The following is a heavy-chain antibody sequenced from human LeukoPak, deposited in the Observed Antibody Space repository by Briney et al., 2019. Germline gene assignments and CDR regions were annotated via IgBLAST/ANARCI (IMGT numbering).Heavy chain of an antibody. J-gene: IGHJ6*03. CDR2: IYSGGST. Sequence: PGGSLRLSCAASGFTVSSNYMSWVRQAPGKGLEWVSVIYSGGSTYYADSVKGRFTISRDNSKNTLYLQMNSLRAEDTAVYYCAKGGGYSYGFYYMDVWGKGTTVTVSS. V-gene: IGHV3-66*01. CDR3: AKGGGYSYGFYYMDV. CDR1: GFTVSSNY. D-gene: IGHD5-18*01.